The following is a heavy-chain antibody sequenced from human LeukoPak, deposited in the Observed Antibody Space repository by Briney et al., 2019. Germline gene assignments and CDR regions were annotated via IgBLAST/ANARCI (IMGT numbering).Heavy chain of an antibody. CDR2: ISSSGATI. J-gene: IGHJ5*02. CDR3: ARGWRTGSS. Sequence: GGSLRLSCAASGFTFSSSEMNWVRQAPGKGLEWVSYISSSGATIYYADSVKGRFTISRDNGKNSLYLQMNSLRAEDTAVHYCARGWRTGSSWGQGTLVTVSS. V-gene: IGHV3-48*03. D-gene: IGHD1-26*01. CDR1: GFTFSSSE.